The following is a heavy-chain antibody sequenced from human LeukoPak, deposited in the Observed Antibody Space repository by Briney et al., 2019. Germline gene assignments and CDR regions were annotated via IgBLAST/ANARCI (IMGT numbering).Heavy chain of an antibody. Sequence: GGSLRLSCAASGFTFSSYAMSWVSQAPGKGLEWVSAISGGGFNTYSADSVKGRFTISRDSSKNTLFLQMNSLRAEDTALYYCAKATSSTWYNYDYWGQGTLVTVSS. D-gene: IGHD6-13*01. CDR1: GFTFSSYA. J-gene: IGHJ4*02. CDR2: ISGGGFNT. V-gene: IGHV3-23*01. CDR3: AKATSSTWYNYDY.